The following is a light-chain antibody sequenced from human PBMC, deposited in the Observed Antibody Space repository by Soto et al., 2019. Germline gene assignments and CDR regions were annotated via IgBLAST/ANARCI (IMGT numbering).Light chain of an antibody. J-gene: IGLJ3*02. Sequence: QSVLTQPPSPSGTPGQRVTISCSGSSSNIGSNTVNWYQQLPGTTPKLLIYNNNQRPSVVPDRFSGSKSGTSASLAISGLQSEDEADYYCAAWDDSLNGWVFGGGTKLTVL. CDR3: AAWDDSLNGWV. CDR1: SSNIGSNT. V-gene: IGLV1-44*01. CDR2: NNN.